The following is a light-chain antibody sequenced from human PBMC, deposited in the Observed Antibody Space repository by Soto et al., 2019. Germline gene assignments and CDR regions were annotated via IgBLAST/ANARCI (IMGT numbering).Light chain of an antibody. CDR2: DAS. CDR3: QQRSNWPYT. CDR1: QSVSSY. J-gene: IGKJ2*01. Sequence: EIVLTQSPATLSLSPGERATLSCRASQSVSSYLAWYQQKPGQAPRLLIYDASSRATGIPARFSGSGSGTDFPLTISSLEPEDFAVYYGQQRSNWPYTFGQGTKLEIK. V-gene: IGKV3-11*01.